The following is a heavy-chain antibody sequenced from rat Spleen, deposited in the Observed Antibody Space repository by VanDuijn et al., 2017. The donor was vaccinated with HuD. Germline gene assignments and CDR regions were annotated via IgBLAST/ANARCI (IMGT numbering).Heavy chain of an antibody. CDR2: TWSHGGI. D-gene: IGHD3-3*01. J-gene: IGHJ2*01. CDR1: GLSLTSNS. Sequence: QVQLKESGPDLVQPSQTLSLTCTVSGLSLTSNSVSWIRQPPGKGLEWMGVTWSHGGIDYNSAIKSRLTISRDTSKSQVFLKMNSLQTEDTAMYFCARGSAFFDYWGQGVMVTVSS. CDR3: ARGSAFFDY. V-gene: IGHV2-47*01.